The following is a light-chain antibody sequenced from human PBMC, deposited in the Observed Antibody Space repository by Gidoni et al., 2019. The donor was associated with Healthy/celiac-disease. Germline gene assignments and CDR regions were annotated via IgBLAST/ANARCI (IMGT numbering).Light chain of an antibody. CDR3: LQYYSYPLT. CDR2: AAS. Sequence: AIRMTQSPSSFSASTGDRVTITCRASQGISSYLAWYPQKPGKSPKLLIYAASTLQSGVPSRFSGSGSGTDFTLTISCLQSEDFATYYCLQYYSYPLTFXGXTKVEIK. V-gene: IGKV1-8*01. CDR1: QGISSY. J-gene: IGKJ4*01.